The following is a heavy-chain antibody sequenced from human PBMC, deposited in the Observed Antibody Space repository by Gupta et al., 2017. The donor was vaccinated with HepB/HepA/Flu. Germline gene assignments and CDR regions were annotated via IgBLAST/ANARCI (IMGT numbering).Heavy chain of an antibody. CDR3: ARGAGVAATYNWFDP. Sequence: QVQLQESGPGLVKPSETLSLTCTVSGGSISSYYWSWIRQPPGKGLEWIGYIYYSGSTNYNPSLKSRVTISVDTSKNQFSLKLSSVTAADTAVYYCARGAGVAATYNWFDPWGQGTLVTVSS. CDR2: IYYSGST. V-gene: IGHV4-59*01. D-gene: IGHD3-3*01. J-gene: IGHJ5*02. CDR1: GGSISSYY.